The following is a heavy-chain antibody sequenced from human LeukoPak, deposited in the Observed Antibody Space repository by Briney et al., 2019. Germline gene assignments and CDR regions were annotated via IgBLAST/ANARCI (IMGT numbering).Heavy chain of an antibody. V-gene: IGHV3-30*04. D-gene: IGHD1-26*01. J-gene: IGHJ4*02. CDR3: AKHLISGSYFVWGFDY. Sequence: GGSLRLSCAASGFTFSSYAMHWVRQAPGKGLEWVAVISYDGSNKYYADSVKGRFTISRDNSKNTLYLQMNSLRAEDTAVYYCAKHLISGSYFVWGFDYWGQGTLVTVSS. CDR2: ISYDGSNK. CDR1: GFTFSSYA.